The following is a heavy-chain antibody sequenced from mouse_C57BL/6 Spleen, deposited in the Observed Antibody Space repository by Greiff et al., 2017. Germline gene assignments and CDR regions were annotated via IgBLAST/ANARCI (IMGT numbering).Heavy chain of an antibody. Sequence: QVQLKQPGAELVRPGSSVKLSCKASGYTFTSYWMHWVKQRPIQGLEWIGNIDPSDSETHYNQKFKDKATLTVDKSSSTAYMQLSSLTSEDSAVYYCARTFIVTTSFAYWGQGTLVTVSA. V-gene: IGHV1-52*01. D-gene: IGHD2-12*01. CDR3: ARTFIVTTSFAY. CDR1: GYTFTSYW. CDR2: IDPSDSET. J-gene: IGHJ3*01.